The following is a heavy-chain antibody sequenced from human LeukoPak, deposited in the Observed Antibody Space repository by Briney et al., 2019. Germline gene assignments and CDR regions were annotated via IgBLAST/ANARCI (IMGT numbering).Heavy chain of an antibody. CDR1: GFTYSDYW. Sequence: GGSLRLSCVVSGFTYSDYWMGWVRQAPGEGLERVANIKPDGSATYYVDSVKGRFTISRDNAQSSLSLQMSSLRVEGTAVYYCAGWGVNAGLDYWGQGTLVTVSS. D-gene: IGHD3-10*01. J-gene: IGHJ4*02. CDR3: AGWGVNAGLDY. CDR2: IKPDGSAT. V-gene: IGHV3-7*01.